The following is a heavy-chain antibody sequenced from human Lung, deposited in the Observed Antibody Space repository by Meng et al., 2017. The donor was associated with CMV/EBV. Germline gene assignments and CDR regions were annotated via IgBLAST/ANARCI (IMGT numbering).Heavy chain of an antibody. V-gene: IGHV3-66*02. CDR1: GFTVSSNY. D-gene: IGHD3-3*01. Sequence: SCAASGFTVSSNYMSWVRQAPGKGLEWVSVIYSGGSTYYADSVKGRFTISRDSSKNTLYLQMNSLRAEDTAVYYCARETKYYSFWSGYEDYYYYGMDVWGQGTTVTVSS. J-gene: IGHJ6*02. CDR3: ARETKYYSFWSGYEDYYYYGMDV. CDR2: IYSGGST.